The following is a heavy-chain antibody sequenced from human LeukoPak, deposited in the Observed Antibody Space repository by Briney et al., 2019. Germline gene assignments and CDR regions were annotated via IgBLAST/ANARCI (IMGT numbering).Heavy chain of an antibody. D-gene: IGHD3-10*01. CDR3: AKDLDVLWFGDPY. Sequence: KPGGSLRLSCAASGFSFSSYSMNWVRQAPGKGLGWVSYINEGSTYTYYAKSVKGRFTISRDNAKNSLYLQMNSLRAEDTAVYYCAKDLDVLWFGDPYWGQGTLVTVSS. J-gene: IGHJ4*02. CDR1: GFSFSSYS. CDR2: INEGSTYT. V-gene: IGHV3-21*04.